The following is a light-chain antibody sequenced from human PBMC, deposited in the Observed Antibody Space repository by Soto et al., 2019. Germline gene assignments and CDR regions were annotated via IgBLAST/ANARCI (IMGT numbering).Light chain of an antibody. J-gene: IGKJ5*01. V-gene: IGKV3-11*01. CDR3: QQRSNWPPSIT. CDR1: QSVSSY. CDR2: DAS. Sequence: EVVLTQSPATLSLSPGERATLSCRASQSVSSYLACYQQKPGQTPRLLIYDASNRATGIPARFSGSGSGTGFTLTISSLEPEDFAVYFCQQRSNWPPSITFGQGTRLEIK.